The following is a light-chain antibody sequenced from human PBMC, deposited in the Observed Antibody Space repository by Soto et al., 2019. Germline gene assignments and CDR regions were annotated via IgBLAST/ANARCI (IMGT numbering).Light chain of an antibody. CDR2: GAS. V-gene: IGKV3-20*01. Sequence: TQSPPSLSASVGDRLTLSCRASQTVIRNYLAWHQQKPGQTPRLLVYGASSRATGIPDRFSGSGSGTDFTLTISRLEPEDFAVYYCQQHGTSPITFGQGTRLEIK. CDR1: QTVIRNY. J-gene: IGKJ5*01. CDR3: QQHGTSPIT.